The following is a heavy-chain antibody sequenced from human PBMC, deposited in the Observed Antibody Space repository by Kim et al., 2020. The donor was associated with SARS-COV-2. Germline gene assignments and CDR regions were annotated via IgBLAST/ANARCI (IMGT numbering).Heavy chain of an antibody. CDR2: ISGSGTIS. CDR3: ERDNNCAFDI. CDR1: GFTLSSYS. Sequence: GGSLRLSCATSGFTLSSYSMNWVRQSPGKGLEWVSHISGSGTISKTADSVRGRFTITSDNAKNSLFPQMNVLSAEATAAYYCERDNNCAFDICGWGTV. V-gene: IGHV3-48*04. J-gene: IGHJ3*02.